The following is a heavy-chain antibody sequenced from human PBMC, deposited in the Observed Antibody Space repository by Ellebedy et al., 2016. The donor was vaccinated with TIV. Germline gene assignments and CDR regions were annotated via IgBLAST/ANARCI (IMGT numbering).Heavy chain of an antibody. D-gene: IGHD2-15*01. CDR2: IIPIIGIA. Sequence: AASVQVSCKASGGTFRSYTISWVRQAPGQGLEWMGRIIPIIGIARYAQKFQGRVTITADKSTSTAYMELTSLRSEDTAVYYCASRGVPLGYCSGSSCLETYYYYDMDVWGQGTTVTVSS. CDR1: GGTFRSYT. J-gene: IGHJ6*02. CDR3: ASRGVPLGYCSGSSCLETYYYYDMDV. V-gene: IGHV1-69*02.